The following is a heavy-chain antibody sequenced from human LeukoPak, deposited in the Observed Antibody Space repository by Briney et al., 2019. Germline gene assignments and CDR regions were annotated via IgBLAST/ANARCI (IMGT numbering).Heavy chain of an antibody. V-gene: IGHV3-20*04. CDR2: ISWNGGST. CDR1: GFTFDDYG. Sequence: GGSLRLSCAASGFTFDDYGMSWVRQAPGKGLEWVSGISWNGGSTGYADSVKGRFTISRDNAKNSLYLQMNSLRAEDMALYYCARTRKSGSYRNDASDIWGQGTMVTVSS. D-gene: IGHD1-26*01. CDR3: ARTRKSGSYRNDASDI. J-gene: IGHJ3*02.